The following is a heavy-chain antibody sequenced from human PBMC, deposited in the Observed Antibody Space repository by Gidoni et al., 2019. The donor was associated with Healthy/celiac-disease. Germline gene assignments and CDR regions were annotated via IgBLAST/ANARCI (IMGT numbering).Heavy chain of an antibody. D-gene: IGHD6-13*01. CDR3: AREGSFDAFDI. J-gene: IGHJ3*02. Sequence: EVQLVESGGGLVQPGGSLRLSCAASGFTFSSYAMHWVRQAPGKGLEYVSAISSNGGSTYYANSVKGRFTISRDNSKNTLYLQMGSLRAEDMAVYYWAREGSFDAFDIWGQGTMVTVSS. CDR1: GFTFSSYA. CDR2: ISSNGGST. V-gene: IGHV3-64*01.